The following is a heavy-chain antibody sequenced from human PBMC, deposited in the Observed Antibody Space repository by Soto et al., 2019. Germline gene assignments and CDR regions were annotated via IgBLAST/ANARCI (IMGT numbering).Heavy chain of an antibody. CDR3: ARDSGYLERSGQTHGGGTVTTGGGY. J-gene: IGHJ4*02. CDR2: IKQDGSEK. D-gene: IGHD4-17*01. V-gene: IGHV3-7*01. CDR1: GFTFSSYW. Sequence: EVQLVESGGGLVQPGGSLRLSCAASGFTFSSYWMSWVRQAPGKGLEWVANIKQDGSEKYYVDSVKGRFTISRDNAKNSLYLQMNSLRAEDTAVYYCARDSGYLERSGQTHGGGTVTTGGGYWGQGTLVTVSS.